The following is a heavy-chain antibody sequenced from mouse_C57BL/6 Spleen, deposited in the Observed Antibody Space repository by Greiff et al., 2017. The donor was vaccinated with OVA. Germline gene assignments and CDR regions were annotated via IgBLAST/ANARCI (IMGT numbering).Heavy chain of an antibody. CDR1: GYTFTSYW. D-gene: IGHD3-2*02. CDR2: IDPSDSYT. CDR3: ARQLRLRAMDY. Sequence: QVHVKQPGAELVKPGASVKLSCKASGYTFTSYWMQWVKQRPGQGLEWIGEIDPSDSYTNYNQKFKGKATLTVDTSSSTAYMQLSSLTSEDSAVYYCARQLRLRAMDYWGQGTSVTVSS. J-gene: IGHJ4*01. V-gene: IGHV1-50*01.